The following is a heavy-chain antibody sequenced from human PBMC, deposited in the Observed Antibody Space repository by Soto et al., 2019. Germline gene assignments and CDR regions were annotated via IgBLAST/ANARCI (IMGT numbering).Heavy chain of an antibody. CDR3: ARDPDDFWSGYSNYYYYGMDV. CDR2: ISSSSSYI. V-gene: IGHV3-21*01. J-gene: IGHJ6*02. CDR1: GFTFSSYS. Sequence: EVQLVESGGGLVKPGGSLRLSCAASGFTFSSYSMNWVRQAPGKGLEWVSSISSSSSYIYYADSVKGRFTISRDNAKNSLYLQMNSLRAEDMAVYYCARDPDDFWSGYSNYYYYGMDVWGQGTTVTVSS. D-gene: IGHD3-3*01.